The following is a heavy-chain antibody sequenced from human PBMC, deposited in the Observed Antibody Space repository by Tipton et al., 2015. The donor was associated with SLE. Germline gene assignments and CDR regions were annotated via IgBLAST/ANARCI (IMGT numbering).Heavy chain of an antibody. V-gene: IGHV4-59*08. CDR3: ARQGQQLVRPYYYGMDV. D-gene: IGHD6-13*01. CDR1: GGSISSYY. Sequence: GLVKPSETLSLTCTVSGGSISSYYWRWIRQPPGKGLEWIGYIYYSGSTNYNPSLKSRVTISVDTSKNQFSLKLSSVTAADTAVYYCARQGQQLVRPYYYGMDVWGQGTTVTVSS. CDR2: IYYSGST. J-gene: IGHJ6*02.